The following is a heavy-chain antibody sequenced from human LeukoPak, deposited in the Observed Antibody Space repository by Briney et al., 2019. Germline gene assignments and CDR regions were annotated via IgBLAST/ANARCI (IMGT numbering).Heavy chain of an antibody. CDR3: VRHISTNTGYFDS. V-gene: IGHV4-39*01. CDR1: GGSINSHSYY. CDR2: VYYDGTS. D-gene: IGHD5-24*01. J-gene: IGHJ4*02. Sequence: SETLSLTCTVSGGSINSHSYYWGWIRQPPGKGLEWIGSVYYDGTSYSNPSLKTRAGVFVDTSRDRFSLDLDFVTAADTALYYCVRHISTNTGYFDSCGQGTLVSVSS.